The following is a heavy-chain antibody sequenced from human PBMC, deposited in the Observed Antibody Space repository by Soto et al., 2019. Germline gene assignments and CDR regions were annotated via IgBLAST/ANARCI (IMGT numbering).Heavy chain of an antibody. CDR3: ARLSGYPVSHYYYYFMDV. CDR2: VHYTGST. D-gene: IGHD5-12*01. CDR1: DGSISNYY. Sequence: SETLSLTCTVSDGSISNYYWSWVRQPPGKGLEWIGYVHYTGSTNYNPSLKSRVTISVDTSKNQFSLVLSSVTAADTAVYYCARLSGYPVSHYYYYFMDVWGKGTTVTVSS. J-gene: IGHJ6*03. V-gene: IGHV4-59*08.